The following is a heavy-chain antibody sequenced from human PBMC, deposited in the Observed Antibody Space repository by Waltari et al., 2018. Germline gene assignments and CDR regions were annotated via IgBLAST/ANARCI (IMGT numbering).Heavy chain of an antibody. V-gene: IGHV3-49*04. CDR2: LRSKDYGGTT. D-gene: IGHD2-2*01. Sequence: EVQLVESGRGLVQPGRSLRLSCTASGFTFGDSAMSWVRRAPGKGLEWVGFLRSKDYGGTTEYAASVKGRFTISRDDYKSIAYLQMNSLKTEDTAVYYCTRDCGEILVVPAAFDPWGQGTLVTVSS. CDR3: TRDCGEILVVPAAFDP. CDR1: GFTFGDSA. J-gene: IGHJ5*02.